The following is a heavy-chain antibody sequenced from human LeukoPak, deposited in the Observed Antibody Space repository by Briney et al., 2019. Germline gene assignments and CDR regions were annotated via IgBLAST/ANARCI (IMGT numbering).Heavy chain of an antibody. CDR2: MNTDGSTI. J-gene: IGHJ5*02. V-gene: IGHV3-74*01. CDR3: AKAGKYRFDN. D-gene: IGHD6-19*01. Sequence: GGSLRLSCAAPGFIFSNYWMHWVRQAPGEELVWVSRMNTDGSTINYADYVKGRFTISRDNAKNTLYLQMNSLTTEDTAVYYCAKAGKYRFDNWGQGILVTVSS. CDR1: GFIFSNYW.